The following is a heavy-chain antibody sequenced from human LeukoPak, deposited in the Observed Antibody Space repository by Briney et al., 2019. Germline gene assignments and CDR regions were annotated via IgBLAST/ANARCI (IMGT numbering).Heavy chain of an antibody. Sequence: GGSLRLSCAASGFTFSTYWMSWVRQAPGKGLEWVANIKQDGSEKYYVDSVKGRFTISRDNAKNSLYLQMNSLRAEDTAVYYCAREEFGRCSGGSCQPTNSFGYWGQGTLVTVSS. D-gene: IGHD2-15*01. CDR2: IKQDGSEK. CDR1: GFTFSTYW. V-gene: IGHV3-7*03. CDR3: AREEFGRCSGGSCQPTNSFGY. J-gene: IGHJ4*02.